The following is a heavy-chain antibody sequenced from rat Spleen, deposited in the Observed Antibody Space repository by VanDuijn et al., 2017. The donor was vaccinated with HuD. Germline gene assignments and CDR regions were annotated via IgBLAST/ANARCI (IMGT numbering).Heavy chain of an antibody. Sequence: EVQLVESGGGLVQPGRSLKLSCAASGFTFSDYAMAWVRQAPKKGLEWVATIIYDGSSTYYRDSVKGRFTISRDNAKSTLYLQMDSLRSEDTATYYGAREAYYGYTYVMDAWGQGASVTVSS. J-gene: IGHJ4*01. CDR1: GFTFSDYA. CDR2: IIYDGSST. CDR3: AREAYYGYTYVMDA. D-gene: IGHD1-9*01. V-gene: IGHV5-17*01.